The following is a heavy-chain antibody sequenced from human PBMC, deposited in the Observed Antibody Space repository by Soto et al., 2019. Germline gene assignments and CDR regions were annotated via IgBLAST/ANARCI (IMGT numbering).Heavy chain of an antibody. Sequence: GGSLRLSCAASGFTFSSYAMHWVRQAPGKGLEYVSAISSNGGSTYYADSVKGRFTISRDNSKNTLYLQMGSLRAEDMAVYYCAREGPYWHFDLWGRGTLVTVSS. V-gene: IGHV3-64*02. CDR3: AREGPYWHFDL. CDR2: ISSNGGST. CDR1: GFTFSSYA. J-gene: IGHJ2*01.